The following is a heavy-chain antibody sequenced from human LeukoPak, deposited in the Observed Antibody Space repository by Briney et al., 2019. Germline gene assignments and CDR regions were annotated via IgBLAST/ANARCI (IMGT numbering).Heavy chain of an antibody. J-gene: IGHJ4*02. D-gene: IGHD6-13*01. CDR3: ARGQQEFDY. CDR1: GYTFTNYD. V-gene: IGHV1-18*03. Sequence: ASVKVSCKTSGYTFTNYDISWVRQAPGQGVEWMGWISTYNGNTKYAQNLQGRVTMTTDTSTTTAYMELRSLRSDDMAVYYCARGQQEFDYWGQGTLVTVSS. CDR2: ISTYNGNT.